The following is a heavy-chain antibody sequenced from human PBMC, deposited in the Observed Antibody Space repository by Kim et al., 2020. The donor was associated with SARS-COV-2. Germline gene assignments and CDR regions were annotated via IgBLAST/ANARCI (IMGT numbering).Heavy chain of an antibody. CDR3: ARDFASPGSEPVFEYSSSYYYYYGMDV. D-gene: IGHD6-6*01. CDR2: IYTSGST. Sequence: SETLSLTCTVSGGSISSGSYYWSWIRQPAGKGLEWIGRIYTSGSTNYNPSLKSRVTISVDTSKNQFSLKLSSVTAADTAVYYCARDFASPGSEPVFEYSSSYYYYYGMDVWGQGTTVTVSS. CDR1: GGSISSGSYY. V-gene: IGHV4-61*02. J-gene: IGHJ6*02.